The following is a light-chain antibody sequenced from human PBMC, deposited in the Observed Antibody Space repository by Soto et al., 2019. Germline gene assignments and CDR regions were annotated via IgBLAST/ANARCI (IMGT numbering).Light chain of an antibody. J-gene: IGLJ2*01. Sequence: SVLTQPPSVSGAPGQRVTISCTGSSSNIGAGYDVHWYQQLPGTAPKLLIYGNSNRPSWVPDRFSGSKSGTSASLAITGLQAEDEADYYCQSYDSSLTVVFGGGTKVTVL. V-gene: IGLV1-40*01. CDR1: SSNIGAGYD. CDR3: QSYDSSLTVV. CDR2: GNS.